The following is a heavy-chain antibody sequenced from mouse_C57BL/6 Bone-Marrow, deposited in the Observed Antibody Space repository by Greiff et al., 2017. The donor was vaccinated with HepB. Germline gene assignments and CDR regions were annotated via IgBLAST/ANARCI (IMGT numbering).Heavy chain of an antibody. CDR1: GYAFSSYW. D-gene: IGHD2-4*01. CDR3: GRRNLITFDD. CDR2: IYPGDGDT. Sequence: QVHVKQSGAELVKPGASVKISCKASGYAFSSYWMNWVKQRPGKGLEWIGQIYPGDGDTNYNGKFKGKATLTADKSSSTAYMQLSSLTSEDSAVYFCGRRNLITFDDWGQGTTLTVSS. V-gene: IGHV1-80*01. J-gene: IGHJ2*01.